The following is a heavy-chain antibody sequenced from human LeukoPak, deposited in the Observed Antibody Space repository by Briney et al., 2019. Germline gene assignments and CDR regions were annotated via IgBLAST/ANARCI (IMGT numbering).Heavy chain of an antibody. Sequence: ASVKVSCKASGYTFTGYYMHWVRQAPGQGLEWMGIINPSGGSTSYAQKFQGRVTMTRDTSTSTVYMELSSLRSEDTAVYYCARDSSGYPPDYWGQGTLVTVSS. V-gene: IGHV1-46*01. D-gene: IGHD3-22*01. CDR3: ARDSSGYPPDY. CDR1: GYTFTGYY. J-gene: IGHJ4*02. CDR2: INPSGGST.